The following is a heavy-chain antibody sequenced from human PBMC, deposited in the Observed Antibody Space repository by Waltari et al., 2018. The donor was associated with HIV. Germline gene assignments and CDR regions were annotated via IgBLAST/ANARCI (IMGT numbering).Heavy chain of an antibody. CDR3: ATELGWYSYSDD. V-gene: IGHV3-15*02. J-gene: IGHJ4*02. CDR2: IRSKNDGETA. D-gene: IGHD6-19*01. CDR1: GLHFDDAW. Sequence: EVQLVESGGALVKPGGSLTISCAASGLHFDDAWMAWVRQAPGKGWEWLGRIRSKNDGETADDAAVVKGRFTISRDDAKNTLFLQMNSLTSADSGVYYCATELGWYSYSDDWGQGTLVTVSS.